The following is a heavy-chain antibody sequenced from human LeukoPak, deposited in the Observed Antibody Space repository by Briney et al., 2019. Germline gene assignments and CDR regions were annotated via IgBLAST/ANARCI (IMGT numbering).Heavy chain of an antibody. CDR1: GFTFTDYW. Sequence: PVGSLRLSCAVSGFTFTDYWMNWVRQAPGKGLEWVASIRQDGGEKYYVDSVKGRFTISRDNTKNSLYLQMSALRAEDTAIYYCARDGTAAGLYFDLWGQGTLVTVSS. CDR3: ARDGTAAGLYFDL. D-gene: IGHD6-13*01. J-gene: IGHJ4*01. CDR2: IRQDGGEK. V-gene: IGHV3-7*01.